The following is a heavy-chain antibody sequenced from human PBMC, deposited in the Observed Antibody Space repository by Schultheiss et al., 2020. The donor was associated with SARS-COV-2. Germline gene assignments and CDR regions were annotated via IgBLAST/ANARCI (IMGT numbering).Heavy chain of an antibody. V-gene: IGHV4-31*03. J-gene: IGHJ6*02. Sequence: SQTLSLTCTVSGGSISSGGYYWSWIRQHPGKGLEWIGYIYYSGSTNYNPSLKSRVTISVDTSKNQFSLKLSSVTAADTAVYYCASSWGSGYYYGMDVWGQGTTVTVSS. CDR1: GGSISSGGYY. CDR2: IYYSGST. CDR3: ASSWGSGYYYGMDV. D-gene: IGHD3-10*01.